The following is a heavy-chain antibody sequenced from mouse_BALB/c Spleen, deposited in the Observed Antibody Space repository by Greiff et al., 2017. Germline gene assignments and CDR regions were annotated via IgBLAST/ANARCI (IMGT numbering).Heavy chain of an antibody. CDR3: GRGNHYYAMDY. J-gene: IGHJ4*01. V-gene: IGHV1S56*01. Sequence: VQLQQSGPELVKPGASVRISCKASGYTFTSYYIHWVKQRPGQGLEWIGWIYPGNVNTKYNEKFKGKATFSVDRSSSTVYMVLNSLTSEDPAVYYCGRGNHYYAMDYWGQGTSVTVSS. CDR2: IYPGNVNT. CDR1: GYTFTSYY.